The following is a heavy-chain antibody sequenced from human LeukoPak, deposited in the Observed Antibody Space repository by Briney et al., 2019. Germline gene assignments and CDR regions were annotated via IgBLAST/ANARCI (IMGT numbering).Heavy chain of an antibody. Sequence: GGSLRLSCAASGFTFDDYAMHWVRHAPGKGLEWVAGISWNGGSIGYAGSVKGRFTNSRDNRKNSLYLQMKSLRAEDTAFYYCAKEPIAYSSSCYDFDYWGQRTLVTVSS. CDR1: GFTFDDYA. CDR2: ISWNGGSI. CDR3: AKEPIAYSSSCYDFDY. J-gene: IGHJ4*02. D-gene: IGHD6-13*01. V-gene: IGHV3-9*01.